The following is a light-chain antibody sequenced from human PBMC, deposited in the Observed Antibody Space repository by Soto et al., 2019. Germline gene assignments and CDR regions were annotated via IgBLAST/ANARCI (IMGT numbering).Light chain of an antibody. CDR3: QRYDNWPLT. CDR1: QSISGN. V-gene: IGKV3-15*01. Sequence: ENVLTHSPGTLSLSPCERATLSSRASQSISGNLAWYQQKPGLSPRLLIYHTSTRATGVPARFSGSGSGTEFSLTISSLQSEDSAVYYCQRYDNWPLTFGGGTKVDIK. J-gene: IGKJ4*01. CDR2: HTS.